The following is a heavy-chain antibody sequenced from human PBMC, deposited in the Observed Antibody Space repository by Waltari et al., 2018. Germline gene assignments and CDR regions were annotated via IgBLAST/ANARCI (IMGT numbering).Heavy chain of an antibody. D-gene: IGHD5-18*01. Sequence: DVQLVETGGGLIQPGGALKLSCSPSGFIVITHSRRWVRQDPGKGLEWVSIVYTGGSTYYADFVKGRFTISRDSSKNTLYLQMNDLRAEDTAVYYCASSTAQPWTKGGLDNWGQGTLVIVSS. CDR2: VYTGGST. CDR3: ASSTAQPWTKGGLDN. CDR1: GFIVITHS. V-gene: IGHV3-53*02. J-gene: IGHJ4*02.